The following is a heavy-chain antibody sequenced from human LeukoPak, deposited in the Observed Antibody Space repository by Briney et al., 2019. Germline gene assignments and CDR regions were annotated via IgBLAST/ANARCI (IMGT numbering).Heavy chain of an antibody. CDR1: GSHFTNYW. Sequence: GESLQISCKGSGSHFTNYWIAWVRKIPGKGLGWMGIIYPGDSDTRYSPSFQGQVTISADKSISTAYMQWSSLKASDTAMYYCARRIVPDCSGGTCSSGVGYWGQGTLVTVSS. V-gene: IGHV5-51*01. CDR3: ARRIVPDCSGGTCSSGVGY. D-gene: IGHD2-15*01. J-gene: IGHJ4*02. CDR2: IYPGDSDT.